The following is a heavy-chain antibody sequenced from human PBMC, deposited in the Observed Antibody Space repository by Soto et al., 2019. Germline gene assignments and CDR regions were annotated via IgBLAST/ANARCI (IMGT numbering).Heavy chain of an antibody. CDR2: IIPIVGTA. J-gene: IGHJ6*02. V-gene: IGHV1-69*13. CDR3: ARRDYGDARREGYYYYGMDV. Sequence: SVKVSCKASGGTFSSYAISWVRQAPGQGLEWMGGIIPIVGTANYAQKFQGRVTITADESTSTAYMELSSLRSEDTAVYYCARRDYGDARREGYYYYGMDVWGQGTTVTVSS. D-gene: IGHD4-17*01. CDR1: GGTFSSYA.